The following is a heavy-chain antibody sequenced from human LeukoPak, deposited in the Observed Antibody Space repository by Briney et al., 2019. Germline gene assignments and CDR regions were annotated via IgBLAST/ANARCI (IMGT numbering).Heavy chain of an antibody. Sequence: SETLSLTCTVSGGSISSSSYYWGWIRQPPGKGLEWIGSIYYSGSTYYNPSLKSRVTISVDTSKNQFSLRLTSVTAADTAVYYCASGNSGSLDYWGQGTLVTVSS. CDR1: GGSISSSSYY. V-gene: IGHV4-39*07. CDR3: ASGNSGSLDY. CDR2: IYYSGST. D-gene: IGHD1-26*01. J-gene: IGHJ4*02.